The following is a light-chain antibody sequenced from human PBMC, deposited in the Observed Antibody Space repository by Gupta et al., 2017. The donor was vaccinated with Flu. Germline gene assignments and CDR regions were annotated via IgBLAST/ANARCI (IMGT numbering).Light chain of an antibody. CDR2: GAS. CDR1: QGISSY. Sequence: DIQLTQSPYFLSASVWERVTITFRASQGISSYLEWYKQKPGKATDLLIYGASTLQRRVPSRFSGSGTGTEFTLTIISQQPEDFATYYCQQLNRYHPSLTFGHGTKVDIK. V-gene: IGKV1-9*01. J-gene: IGKJ3*01. CDR3: QQLNRYHPSLT.